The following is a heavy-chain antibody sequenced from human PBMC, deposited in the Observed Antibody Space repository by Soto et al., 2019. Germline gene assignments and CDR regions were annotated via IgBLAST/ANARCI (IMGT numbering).Heavy chain of an antibody. V-gene: IGHV1-69*13. Sequence: SVKVSCKASGGTFSSYALSWVRQAPGQGLEWMGGIIPIFGTANYAQKFQGRVTITADESTSTAYMELSSLRSEDTAVYYCASMSGATIAARPGVHVGNWFDPWGQGTLVTV. CDR2: IIPIFGTA. J-gene: IGHJ5*02. D-gene: IGHD6-6*01. CDR3: ASMSGATIAARPGVHVGNWFDP. CDR1: GGTFSSYA.